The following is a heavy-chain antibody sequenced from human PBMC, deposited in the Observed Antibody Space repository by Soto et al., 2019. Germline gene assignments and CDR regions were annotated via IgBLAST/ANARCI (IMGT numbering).Heavy chain of an antibody. CDR2: ITSSGTYI. CDR1: GFTFISYT. CDR3: AREVTTGTFDS. V-gene: IGHV3-21*01. Sequence: VLLVESGGGLVKPGGSWSPSCEASGFTFISYTVNWVRQAPGKGLEWVSSITSSGTYIYYADSVKGRFTISRDNAKNSLYLQLNSLRAEDTAVYYCAREVTTGTFDSWGQGTLVTVSS. J-gene: IGHJ5*01. D-gene: IGHD1-1*01.